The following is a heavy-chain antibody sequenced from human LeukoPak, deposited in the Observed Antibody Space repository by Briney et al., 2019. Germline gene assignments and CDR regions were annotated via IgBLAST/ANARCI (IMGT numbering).Heavy chain of an antibody. CDR1: GFTFSSNY. J-gene: IGHJ6*02. V-gene: IGHV3-53*01. D-gene: IGHD4-11*01. CDR3: ARDQRDYSNYIYYYYGMDV. Sequence: GGSLRLSCAASGFTFSSNYMSWVRQAPGKGLEWVSVIYSGGSTYYADSVKGRFTISRDNSKNTLYLQMNSLRAEDTAVYYCARDQRDYSNYIYYYYGMDVWGQGPRSPSP. CDR2: IYSGGST.